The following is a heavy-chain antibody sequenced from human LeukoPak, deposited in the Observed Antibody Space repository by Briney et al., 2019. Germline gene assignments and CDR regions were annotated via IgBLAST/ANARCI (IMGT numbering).Heavy chain of an antibody. J-gene: IGHJ4*02. D-gene: IGHD3-3*01. CDR2: ISSTSSYI. CDR3: ARSARLMKGVVEVTALDD. Sequence: PGGSLRLSCAASGFIFNSHSMNWVRQAPGKGLEWVSSISSTSSYIYYADSVKSRFTISRDNAKNSLYLQMNSLRADDTAVYYCARSARLMKGVVEVTALDDWGQGTLVTVSS. V-gene: IGHV3-21*01. CDR1: GFIFNSHS.